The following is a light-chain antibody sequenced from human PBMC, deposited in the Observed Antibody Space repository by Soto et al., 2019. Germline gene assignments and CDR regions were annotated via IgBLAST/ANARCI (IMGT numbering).Light chain of an antibody. CDR2: EVS. CDR1: SSDLGGYNY. CDR3: SSYAGINNPYV. Sequence: QSALTQPPSASGSPGQSVIISCTGTSSDLGGYNYVSWYQQHPGKAPKLMIYEVSKRHSGVPDRFSGSKSGNTASLTVSGLRAEDVADYYYSSYAGINNPYVFGTGTKLTVL. V-gene: IGLV2-8*01. J-gene: IGLJ1*01.